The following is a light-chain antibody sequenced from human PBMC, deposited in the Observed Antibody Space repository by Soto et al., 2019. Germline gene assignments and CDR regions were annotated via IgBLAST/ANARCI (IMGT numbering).Light chain of an antibody. CDR2: RNN. J-gene: IGLJ2*01. CDR3: AAWDDSLSAPV. CDR1: SSNIGSNY. Sequence: QSVLTQPPSASGTPGQRVTISCSGSSSNIGSNYVYWYQQLPGTAPKLLIYRNNQRPSGVPDRFSGSKSGTSASLAISGLRSEGEADYYCAAWDDSLSAPVFGGGTKVTVL. V-gene: IGLV1-47*01.